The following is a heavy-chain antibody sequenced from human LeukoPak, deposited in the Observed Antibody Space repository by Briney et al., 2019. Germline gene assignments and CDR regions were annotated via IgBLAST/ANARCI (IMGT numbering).Heavy chain of an antibody. CDR2: ISSSGSTI. CDR1: GFTFSDYY. D-gene: IGHD3-22*01. CDR3: ARGHITMIVVVTLDAFDI. Sequence: GGSLRLSCAASGFTFSDYYMSWIRQAPGKGLEWVSYISSSGSTIYYADSVKGRFTISRDHAKNSLYLQMNSLRAEDTALYYCARGHITMIVVVTLDAFDIWGQGTMVTVSS. V-gene: IGHV3-11*01. J-gene: IGHJ3*02.